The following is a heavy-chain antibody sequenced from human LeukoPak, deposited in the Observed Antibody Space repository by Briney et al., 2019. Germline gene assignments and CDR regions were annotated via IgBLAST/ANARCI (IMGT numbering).Heavy chain of an antibody. CDR1: GFTFSNYW. CDR2: INRDASEK. Sequence: GGSLRLSCRASGFTFSNYWMTWVRQAPGKGLEWVANINRDASEKYYADSVKGRFTISRDNAKSSLFLQMTSLRADDTAVYYCARDDPVVYATYDHWGQGTLVTVSS. CDR3: ARDDPVVYATYDH. D-gene: IGHD2-8*02. J-gene: IGHJ4*02. V-gene: IGHV3-7*01.